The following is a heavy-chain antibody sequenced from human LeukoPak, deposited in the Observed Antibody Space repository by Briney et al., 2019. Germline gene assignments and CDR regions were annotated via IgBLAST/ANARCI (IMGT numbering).Heavy chain of an antibody. CDR3: AKMVVLSRPPDAFDI. CDR1: GFTFSTHS. J-gene: IGHJ3*02. V-gene: IGHV3-23*01. Sequence: GGSLRLSCAASGFTFSTHSLHWVRQAPGKGLEWVSAISGSGGSTYYADSVKGRFTISRDNSKNTLYLQMNSLRAEDTAVYYCAKMVVLSRPPDAFDIWGQGTMVTVSS. D-gene: IGHD2-15*01. CDR2: ISGSGGST.